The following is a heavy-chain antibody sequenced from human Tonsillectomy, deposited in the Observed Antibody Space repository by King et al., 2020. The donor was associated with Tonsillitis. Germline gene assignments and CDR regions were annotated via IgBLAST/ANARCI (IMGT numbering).Heavy chain of an antibody. CDR2: MKPDSGYP. Sequence: VQLVESGTEVKKPGASVKVSGKASGYTFTTYDIAWVRQATGQGLEWVGWMKPDSGYPAYAQKFQGRVSLTGGTSISTAYMERNSLGSGDTAIYFCARVHQLLRGNDFWGQGTLVTVSS. CDR3: ARVHQLLRGNDF. V-gene: IGHV1-8*01. J-gene: IGHJ4*02. CDR1: GYTFTTYD. D-gene: IGHD2-2*01.